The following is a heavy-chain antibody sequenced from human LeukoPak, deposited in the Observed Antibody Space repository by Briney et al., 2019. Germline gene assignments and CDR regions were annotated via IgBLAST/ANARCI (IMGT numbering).Heavy chain of an antibody. CDR3: AREAPPRRGSGRGIDY. CDR2: IYYSGST. D-gene: IGHD3-10*01. J-gene: IGHJ4*02. Sequence: SETLSLTCTVSGGSISGSISSYYWNWIRQPPGKGLEWIGYIYYSGSTNYNPSLKSRVTISVDTSKNQFSLKLSSVTAADTAVYYCAREAPPRRGSGRGIDYWGQGTLVTVSS. CDR1: GGSISGSISSYY. V-gene: IGHV4-61*01.